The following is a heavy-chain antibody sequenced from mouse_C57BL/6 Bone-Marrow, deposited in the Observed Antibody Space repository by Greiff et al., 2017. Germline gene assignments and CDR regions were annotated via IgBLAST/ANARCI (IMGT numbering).Heavy chain of an antibody. D-gene: IGHD1-1*01. CDR1: GFTFSSYA. J-gene: IGHJ3*01. CDR3: ARPGSSPSWFAY. Sequence: EVQGVESGGGLVKPGGSLKLSCAASGFTFSSYAMSWVRQTPEKRLEWVATISDGGSYTYYPDNVKGRFTISRDNAKNNLYLQMSHLKSEDTAMYYCARPGSSPSWFAYWGQGTLVTVSA. CDR2: ISDGGSYT. V-gene: IGHV5-4*01.